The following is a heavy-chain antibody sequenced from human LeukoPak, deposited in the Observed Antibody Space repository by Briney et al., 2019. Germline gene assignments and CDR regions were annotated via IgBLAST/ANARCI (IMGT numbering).Heavy chain of an antibody. J-gene: IGHJ4*02. V-gene: IGHV3-21*01. D-gene: IGHD2-2*01. CDR1: GFTFSSYS. CDR2: INGDSSHI. CDR3: ARLTCDSTSCFGKYFFDH. Sequence: GGSLRLSCAASGFTFSSYSMTWVRQAPGKGLEWVSSINGDSSHIYYADSVKGRFTIARDNPKNSLHLQMNSLRAEDTAVYYCARLTCDSTSCFGKYFFDHWGQGTLVTVSS.